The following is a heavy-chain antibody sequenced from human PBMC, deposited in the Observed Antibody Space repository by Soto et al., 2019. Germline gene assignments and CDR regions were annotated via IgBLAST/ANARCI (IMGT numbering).Heavy chain of an antibody. D-gene: IGHD3-16*02. Sequence: PSETLSLTCAVYGGSFSGYYWSWIRQPPGKGLEWIGEINHSGSTNYNPSLKSRVTISVDTSKNQFSLKLSSVTAADTAVYYCARGKLSDYVSGSYRYHFDYWGQGTVVTVSS. V-gene: IGHV4-34*01. CDR2: INHSGST. CDR3: ARGKLSDYVSGSYRYHFDY. CDR1: GGSFSGYY. J-gene: IGHJ4*02.